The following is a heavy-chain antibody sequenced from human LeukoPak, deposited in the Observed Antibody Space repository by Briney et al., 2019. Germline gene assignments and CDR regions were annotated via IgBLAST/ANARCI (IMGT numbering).Heavy chain of an antibody. Sequence: GGSLILSCAASGFTVSSNYMNWVRQAPGKGLEWVSVIYSGGRTYYADSVKGRFTISRDNSKNTLYLQMNSLRAEDTAVYYCARVGSAVTTFFDYWGQGTLVTVSS. CDR1: GFTVSSNY. V-gene: IGHV3-53*01. CDR2: IYSGGRT. J-gene: IGHJ4*02. D-gene: IGHD4-17*01. CDR3: ARVGSAVTTFFDY.